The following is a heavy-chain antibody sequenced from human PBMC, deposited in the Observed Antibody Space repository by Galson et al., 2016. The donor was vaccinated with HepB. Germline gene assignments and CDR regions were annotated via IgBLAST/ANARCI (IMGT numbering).Heavy chain of an antibody. Sequence: SLRLSCAASGFTFSSYSMNWVRQAPGKGLEWVSSISSSSSYIYYADSVKGRFTISRDNAKNSLYLLMNSLRAEDTAVYYCARGDIVGAIFDYWGQGTLVTVSS. CDR1: GFTFSSYS. J-gene: IGHJ4*02. CDR2: ISSSSSYI. CDR3: ARGDIVGAIFDY. D-gene: IGHD1-26*01. V-gene: IGHV3-21*01.